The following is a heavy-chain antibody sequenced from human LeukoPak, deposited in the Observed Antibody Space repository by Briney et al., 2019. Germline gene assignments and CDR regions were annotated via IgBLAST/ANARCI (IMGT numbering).Heavy chain of an antibody. J-gene: IGHJ4*02. CDR3: ARGGHNYYGSGSLFRPKTYYFDY. V-gene: IGHV1-46*01. D-gene: IGHD3-10*01. CDR1: GYTFTSYY. Sequence: ASVKVSCKASGYTFTSYYMHWVRQAPGQGLEWMGIINPSGGSTSYAQKFQGRVTMTRDTSTSTVYMELSSLRSEDTAVYYCARGGHNYYGSGSLFRPKTYYFDYWGQGTLVTVSS. CDR2: INPSGGST.